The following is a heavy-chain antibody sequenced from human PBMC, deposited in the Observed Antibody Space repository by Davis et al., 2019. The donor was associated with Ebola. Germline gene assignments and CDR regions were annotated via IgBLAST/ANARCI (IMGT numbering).Heavy chain of an antibody. CDR3: ARESRYYDSSGYWGY. CDR1: GFTFSSYW. V-gene: IGHV3-7*01. Sequence: PGGSLRLSCAASGFTFSSYWMSWVRQAPGKGLEWVANIKQDGSEKYYVDSVKGRFTISRDNAKNSLYLQMNSLRAEDTAVYYCARESRYYDSSGYWGYWGQGTLVTVSS. J-gene: IGHJ4*02. D-gene: IGHD3-22*01. CDR2: IKQDGSEK.